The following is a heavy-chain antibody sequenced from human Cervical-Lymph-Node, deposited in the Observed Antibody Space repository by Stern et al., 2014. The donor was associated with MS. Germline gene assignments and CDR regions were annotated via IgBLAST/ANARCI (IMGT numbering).Heavy chain of an antibody. J-gene: IGHJ5*02. CDR2: IYYAGRS. D-gene: IGHD4-23*01. V-gene: IGHV4-39*02. Sequence: QLQLQESGPGLVRPSETLSLTSTVSGGSISSSTDYWGWIRQPPGKGLEWMENIYYAGRSSHNPSHKSRLTIAVDPSRNHFSLKLPSGTAADTAVYYCAKLSNSFRWFDPWGQGTLVTVSS. CDR1: GGSISSSTDY. CDR3: AKLSNSFRWFDP.